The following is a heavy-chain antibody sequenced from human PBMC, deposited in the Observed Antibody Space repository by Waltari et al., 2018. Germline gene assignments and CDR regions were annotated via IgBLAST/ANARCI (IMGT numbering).Heavy chain of an antibody. D-gene: IGHD3-22*01. CDR1: GYSISSGYY. Sequence: QVQLQASGPGLVKPSENLSLTCAVSGYSISSGYYWGWIRQPPGKGLEWIGSIYHSGNTYYNPSLKSRVTISVDTSKNQFSLKLSSVTAADTAVYYCASQYYYDSSGFDYWGQGTLVTVSS. CDR3: ASQYYYDSSGFDY. J-gene: IGHJ4*02. CDR2: IYHSGNT. V-gene: IGHV4-38-2*01.